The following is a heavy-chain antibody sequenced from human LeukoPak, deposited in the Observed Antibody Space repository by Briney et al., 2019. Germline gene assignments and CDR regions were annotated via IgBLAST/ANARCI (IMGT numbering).Heavy chain of an antibody. CDR3: ARRPSRIAVAPRDWYFDL. V-gene: IGHV4-61*02. J-gene: IGHJ2*01. CDR1: GGTISSGSYY. Sequence: SETLSLACTVSGGTISSGSYYWSWIRQPAGKGLEWIGRIYTSGSTNYNPSLKSRVTISVDTSKNQFSLKLSSVTAADTAVYYCARRPSRIAVAPRDWYFDLWGRGTLVTVSS. D-gene: IGHD6-19*01. CDR2: IYTSGST.